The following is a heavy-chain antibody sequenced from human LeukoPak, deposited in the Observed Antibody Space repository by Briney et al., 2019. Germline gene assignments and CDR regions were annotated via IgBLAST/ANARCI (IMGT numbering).Heavy chain of an antibody. CDR3: ARRGYYYDSSGCPFPNDWFDP. Sequence: ASVKVSCKASGYTFTSYDISWVGQATGQGGEWMGGMNTKRDNTGYAQKFHRRFTITSDTSISTAYMKLSSLRSDDTAVYYCARRGYYYDSSGCPFPNDWFDPWGQGTLVTVSS. V-gene: IGHV1-8*01. CDR2: MNTKRDNT. J-gene: IGHJ5*02. D-gene: IGHD3-22*01. CDR1: GYTFTSYD.